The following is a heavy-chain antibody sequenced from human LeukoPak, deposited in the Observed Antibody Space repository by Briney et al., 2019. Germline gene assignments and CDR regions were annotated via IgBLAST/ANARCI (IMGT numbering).Heavy chain of an antibody. J-gene: IGHJ4*02. V-gene: IGHV3-30*02. CDR1: GFTFSSYG. CDR2: IRYDGSNK. D-gene: IGHD5-24*01. Sequence: GGSLRLSCAASGFTFSSYGMHWVRQAPGKGLEWVAFIRYDGSNKYYADSVKGRFTISRDNSKNTLYLQINSLRAEDTAVYYCAKDEDGYNWGHFDYWGQGTLVTVSS. CDR3: AKDEDGYNWGHFDY.